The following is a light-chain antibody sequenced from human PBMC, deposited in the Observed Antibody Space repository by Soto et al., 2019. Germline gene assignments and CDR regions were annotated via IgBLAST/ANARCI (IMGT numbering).Light chain of an antibody. J-gene: IGKJ1*01. CDR2: GAS. CDR1: QSVSSN. Sequence: EIVMTQSPATLSVSPGERATLSCRASQSVSSNLAWYQQKPGQAPRLLIYGASTRATGIPARFSGSGSGTEFTLTISSLQSEDFAVYHCQQYNNWQWTFGQGTK. V-gene: IGKV3-15*01. CDR3: QQYNNWQWT.